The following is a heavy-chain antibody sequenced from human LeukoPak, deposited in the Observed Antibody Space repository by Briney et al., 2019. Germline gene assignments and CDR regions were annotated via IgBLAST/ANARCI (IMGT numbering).Heavy chain of an antibody. J-gene: IGHJ4*02. V-gene: IGHV4-59*08. Sequence: TETLPLTCTVCGCSLSSYYWSWIRQPPAKGREGIGNIYSSGSTNYNPSLKSRVTISVDTSKNQFSLRLTSVTAADTAVYYCARHFSVPYFDYWGQGTRVTVSS. CDR2: IYSSGST. D-gene: IGHD5/OR15-5a*01. CDR1: GCSLSSYY. CDR3: ARHFSVPYFDY.